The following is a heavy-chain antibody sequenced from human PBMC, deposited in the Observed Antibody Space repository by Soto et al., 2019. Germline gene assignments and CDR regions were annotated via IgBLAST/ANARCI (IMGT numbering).Heavy chain of an antibody. D-gene: IGHD6-19*01. Sequence: EVQLVESGGGLVQPGGSLRLSCAASGLTYSSYWMSWVRQAPGKGLEWVANIKQDGSEKYYVDSVKGRFTISRDNAKNSLYLQMNSLRAEDTAVYYCAREEADSSADLIDPLGQGTLVTVSS. J-gene: IGHJ5*02. CDR1: GLTYSSYW. CDR2: IKQDGSEK. CDR3: AREEADSSADLIDP. V-gene: IGHV3-7*01.